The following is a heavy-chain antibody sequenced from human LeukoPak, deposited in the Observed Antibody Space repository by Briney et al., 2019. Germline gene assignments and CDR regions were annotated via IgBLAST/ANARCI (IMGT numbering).Heavy chain of an antibody. Sequence: ASVKVSCKVSGSTLTELSMHWVRPAPGKGLEWMGGFDPEDGETIYAQKFQGRVTMTEDTSTDTAYMELSSLRSEDTAVYYCATPKTTGTTLDAFDIWGQGTMVTVSS. J-gene: IGHJ3*02. V-gene: IGHV1-24*01. CDR2: FDPEDGET. CDR1: GSTLTELS. CDR3: ATPKTTGTTLDAFDI. D-gene: IGHD1-1*01.